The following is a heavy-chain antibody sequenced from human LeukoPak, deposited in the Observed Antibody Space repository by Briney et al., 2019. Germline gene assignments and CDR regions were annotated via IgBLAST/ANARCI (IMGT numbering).Heavy chain of an antibody. CDR2: AYYRSKWYI. D-gene: IGHD3-10*01. CDR1: GDSVSGSPAV. J-gene: IGHJ4*02. CDR3: ARGVVRGGTNFDY. V-gene: IGHV6-1*01. Sequence: SQTLSLTCAISGDSVSGSPAVWNWITQSPSRGLEWLGRAYYRSKWYIDYAVSVKGRITITPDTSKNQFSLQLNSVTPEDTAVYYRARGVVRGGTNFDYWGQGTLVTVSS.